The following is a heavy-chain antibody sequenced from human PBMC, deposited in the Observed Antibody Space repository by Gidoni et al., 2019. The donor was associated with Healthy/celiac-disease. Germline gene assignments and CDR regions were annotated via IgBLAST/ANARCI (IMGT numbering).Heavy chain of an antibody. CDR1: GGFISSSNW. Sequence: QVQLQESGPGLVKPSGTLSLPCAVSGGFISSSNWWSWVRQPPGKGLEWIGEIYHSGSTNYNPSLKSRVTISVDKSKNQFSLKLSSVTAADTAVYYCARGEDCSGGSCEGSFDYWGQGTLVTVSS. CDR2: IYHSGST. J-gene: IGHJ4*02. CDR3: ARGEDCSGGSCEGSFDY. V-gene: IGHV4-4*02. D-gene: IGHD2-15*01.